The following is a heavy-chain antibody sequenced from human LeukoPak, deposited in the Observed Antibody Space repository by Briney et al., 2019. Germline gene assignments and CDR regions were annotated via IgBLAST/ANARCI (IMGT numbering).Heavy chain of an antibody. J-gene: IGHJ1*01. CDR1: GYTFTSYD. CDR3: ARGNFDIVVVTATPDRAEYFQH. Sequence: ASVKVSCKASGYTFTSYDINWVRQATGQGLEWMGWMNPNSGNTGYAQKFQGRVTITRNTSISTAYMELSSLRSEDTAVYYCARGNFDIVVVTATPDRAEYFQHWGQGTLVTVSS. V-gene: IGHV1-8*03. D-gene: IGHD2-21*02. CDR2: MNPNSGNT.